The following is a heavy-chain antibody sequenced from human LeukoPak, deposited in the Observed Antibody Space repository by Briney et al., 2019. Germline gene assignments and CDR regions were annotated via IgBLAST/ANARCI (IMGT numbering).Heavy chain of an antibody. J-gene: IGHJ4*02. CDR3: ARQVVGVYYFDY. CDR2: IYYSGST. D-gene: IGHD6-19*01. CDR1: GDSISSSRYY. Sequence: PSETLSLTCTVSGDSISSSRYYWGWIRQPPGKGLEWIGSIYYSGSTYYNPSLKSRVTIFVDTSKNQFSPKLRSVTAADTAVYYCARQVVGVYYFDYWGQGTLVTVSS. V-gene: IGHV4-39*01.